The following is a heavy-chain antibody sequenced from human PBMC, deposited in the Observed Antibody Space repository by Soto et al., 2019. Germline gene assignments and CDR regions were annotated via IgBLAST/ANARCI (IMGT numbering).Heavy chain of an antibody. V-gene: IGHV1-18*01. CDR3: ARVLGYCSGGSCYSFRHDY. CDR2: MSAYNGNT. Sequence: ASVKVSCKASGYTFTSYGISWVRQAPGQGHEWMGWMSAYNGNTNYAQKLQGRVTMTTDTSTSIAYMELRSLRSDDTAVYYCARVLGYCSGGSCYSFRHDYWGQGTLVTVSS. J-gene: IGHJ4*02. CDR1: GYTFTSYG. D-gene: IGHD2-15*01.